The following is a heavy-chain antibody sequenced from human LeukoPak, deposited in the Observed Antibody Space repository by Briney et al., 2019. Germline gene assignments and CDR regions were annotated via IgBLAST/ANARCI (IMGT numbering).Heavy chain of an antibody. J-gene: IGHJ4*02. D-gene: IGHD1-26*01. V-gene: IGHV3-13*04. Sequence: PGGSLRLSCAASGFTFSSYDMHWVHQATGKGLEWVSAIGTAGDTYYPGSVKGRFTISRENAKNSLYLQMNSLRAGDTAVYYCARTSGSYYEFDYWGQGTLVTVSS. CDR1: GFTFSSYD. CDR3: ARTSGSYYEFDY. CDR2: IGTAGDT.